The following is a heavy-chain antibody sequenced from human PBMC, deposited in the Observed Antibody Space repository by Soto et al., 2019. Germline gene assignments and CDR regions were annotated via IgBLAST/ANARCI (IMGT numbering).Heavy chain of an antibody. CDR3: AKVMWDYGTDY. V-gene: IGHV3-23*01. Sequence: EVQLLESGGGLVQPGGSLRLSCAASGFTFAIYTRSWIRQAPGKGLEWVSAISGSGGDTYYADSVKGRFTISRDNSKNTLYLQMNSLKADDSAVYYCAKVMWDYGTDYWGQGTLVTVSS. CDR2: ISGSGGDT. CDR1: GFTFAIYT. J-gene: IGHJ4*02. D-gene: IGHD4-17*01.